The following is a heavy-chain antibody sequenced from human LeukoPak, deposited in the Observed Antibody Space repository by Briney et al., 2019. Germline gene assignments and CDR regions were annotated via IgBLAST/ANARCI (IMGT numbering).Heavy chain of an antibody. CDR3: ARKGIGSSRYQNMDV. D-gene: IGHD6-25*01. J-gene: IGHJ6*03. CDR2: ISIDGGRT. Sequence: SGGSLRLSCAASGFTFSSYAMSWVRQAPGKGPESVSTISIDGGRTYYADSVKGRFTVSRDTSKNTLYLQMNSLRAEDTAVYYCARKGIGSSRYQNMDVWGKGTTVTVSS. V-gene: IGHV3-23*01. CDR1: GFTFSSYA.